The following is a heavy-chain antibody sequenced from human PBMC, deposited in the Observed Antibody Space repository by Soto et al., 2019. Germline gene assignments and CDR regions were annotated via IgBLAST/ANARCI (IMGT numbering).Heavy chain of an antibody. J-gene: IGHJ6*02. CDR2: ISHSGAT. CDR1: GGSFTDYY. Sequence: QVQLQQWGAGLLKPSETLSLTCAVYGGSFTDYYWTWIRQPPGKGLEWIGEISHSGATNYNPSLKSRVTISEDTSKNQVSLKVTSVTAADTDVFYCARGNHDYGMDVWGQGTTVTVSS. V-gene: IGHV4-34*01. CDR3: ARGNHDYGMDV.